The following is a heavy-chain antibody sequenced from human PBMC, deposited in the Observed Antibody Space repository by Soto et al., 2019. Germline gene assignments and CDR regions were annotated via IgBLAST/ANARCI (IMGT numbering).Heavy chain of an antibody. CDR2: IDWDDDK. CDR1: GFSLSTSGMC. J-gene: IGHJ4*02. Sequence: SGPTLVKPPQTPPLTRTLSGFSLSTSGMCLSWIRQPPGEALEWLALIDWDDDKYYSTSLKTRLTISKDTSKNQVVLTMTNMDPVDTATYYCALSIAAAGTQVSYYFDYWGQGTLVTVSS. V-gene: IGHV2-70*01. D-gene: IGHD6-13*01. CDR3: ALSIAAAGTQVSYYFDY.